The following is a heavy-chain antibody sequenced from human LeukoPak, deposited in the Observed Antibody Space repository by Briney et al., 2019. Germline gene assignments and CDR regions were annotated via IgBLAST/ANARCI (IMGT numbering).Heavy chain of an antibody. CDR3: ARAADYYASGIFY. CDR1: GFTFSNYW. D-gene: IGHD3-10*01. CDR2: LNTDGSTT. V-gene: IGHV3-74*01. Sequence: PGGSLRLSCAPSGFTFSNYWMHGVRQAPGGGLVWVSRLNTDGSTTTYADSVKGRFTISRDNAKNTLYLQMNSLRAEDTAVYYCARAADYYASGIFYWGQGTLVTVSS. J-gene: IGHJ4*02.